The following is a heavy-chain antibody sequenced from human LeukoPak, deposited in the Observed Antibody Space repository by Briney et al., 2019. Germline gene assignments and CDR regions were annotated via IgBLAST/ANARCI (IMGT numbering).Heavy chain of an antibody. J-gene: IGHJ4*02. CDR1: GFTFSSYA. D-gene: IGHD2-15*01. CDR2: ISYDGSNK. Sequence: GGSLRLSCAASGFTFSSYAMHWVRQAPGKGLEWVAVISYDGSNKYYADSVKGRFTISRDNSKNTLYLQMNSLRAEDTAVYYCALSGGSWDFDYWGQGTLVTVSS. CDR3: ALSGGSWDFDY. V-gene: IGHV3-30-3*01.